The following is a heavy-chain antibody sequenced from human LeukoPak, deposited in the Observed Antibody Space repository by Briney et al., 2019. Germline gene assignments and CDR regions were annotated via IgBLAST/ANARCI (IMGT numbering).Heavy chain of an antibody. V-gene: IGHV1-24*01. CDR3: TIVQYTLLPGYLNQMEV. D-gene: IGHD3-9*01. CDR1: GNSVTEVA. Sequence: GASVKVSCKVSGNSVTEVAIHWVRQTPGEGLEWMGGFHPKDADMIYAQKFRGRVTMSQDTSTDTVYMELSSLRSEDTAIYYCTIVQYTLLPGYLNQMEVWGKGTTVTISS. CDR2: FHPKDADM. J-gene: IGHJ6*04.